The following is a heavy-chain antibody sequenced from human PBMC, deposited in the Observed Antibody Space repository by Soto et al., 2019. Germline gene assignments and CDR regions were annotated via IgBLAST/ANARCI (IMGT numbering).Heavy chain of an antibody. CDR3: AKDTRIAARPIGYFDH. CDR1: GFTFGSYG. CDR2: LSGSSLTV. D-gene: IGHD6-6*01. V-gene: IGHV3-23*01. J-gene: IGHJ4*02. Sequence: EVQLLESGGGLVQPGGSLRLTCAASGFTFGSYGMSWVRQAPGKGLEWVSSLSGSSLTVYYADSVKGRFTISRDNSDNTFFLEMTGLRAEDTAFYYCAKDTRIAARPIGYFDHWGQGTLVTLSS.